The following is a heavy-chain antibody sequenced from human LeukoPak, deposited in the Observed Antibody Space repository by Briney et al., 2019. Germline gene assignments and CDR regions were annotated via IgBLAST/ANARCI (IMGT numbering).Heavy chain of an antibody. V-gene: IGHV3-21*01. J-gene: IGHJ5*02. D-gene: IGHD6-19*01. Sequence: GGSLRLSCAASGFTFSSYSMNWVRQAPGKGLEWVSSISSSSSYIYYADSVKGRFTISRDNAKSSLYLQMNSLRAEDTAVYYCARTSEQWLDTGYNWFDPWGQGTLVTVSS. CDR3: ARTSEQWLDTGYNWFDP. CDR2: ISSSSSYI. CDR1: GFTFSSYS.